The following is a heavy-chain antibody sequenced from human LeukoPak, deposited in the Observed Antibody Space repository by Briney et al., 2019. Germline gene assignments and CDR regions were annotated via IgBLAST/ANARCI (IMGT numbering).Heavy chain of an antibody. V-gene: IGHV4-34*01. Sequence: SDTLSLPCAVYGGSFCVYYWSWIRDPPGKGLEWVGEINHSGSTNFNPSLKSQVTKSVDTCKHQFSLKLSSVPGADTALYYCARGRGRDGYNSWGQGTLVSVSS. CDR3: ARGRGRDGYNS. D-gene: IGHD5-24*01. CDR1: GGSFCVYY. CDR2: INHSGST. J-gene: IGHJ4*02.